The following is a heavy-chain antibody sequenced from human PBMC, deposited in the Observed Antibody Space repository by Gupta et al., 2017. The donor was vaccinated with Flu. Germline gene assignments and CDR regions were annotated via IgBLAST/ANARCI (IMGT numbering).Heavy chain of an antibody. CDR3: AREVGGSFRFSYYYYYYMDV. CDR2: TYYRSKWYN. D-gene: IGHD1-26*01. Sequence: QVQLQQSGPGLVKPSQTLSLSCAISGDSVSSNRAAWNWIRQSPSRGLEWLGRTYYRSKWYNDYAVSVKSRITINPDTSKNQVSLQMNSVTPEDTAVYYCAREVGGSFRFSYYYYYYMDVWGEGTTVTVSS. V-gene: IGHV6-1*01. CDR1: GDSVSSNRAA. J-gene: IGHJ6*03.